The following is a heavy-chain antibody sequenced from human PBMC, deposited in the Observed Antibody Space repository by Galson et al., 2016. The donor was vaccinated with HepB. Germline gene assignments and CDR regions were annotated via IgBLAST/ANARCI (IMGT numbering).Heavy chain of an antibody. Sequence: PALVKPTQTLTLTCSFSGFSLSSSGMTVGWIRQPPGKALEWLALIHWNDDKRYSPSLKSRLAITKDTSRNQVVLTMSNVEPVDTPTYYCAHCTFSILHGPFHVWGQGTVVTVSS. V-gene: IGHV2-5*01. CDR2: IHWNDDK. CDR3: AHCTFSILHGPFHV. J-gene: IGHJ3*01. D-gene: IGHD3-3*02. CDR1: GFSLSSSGMT.